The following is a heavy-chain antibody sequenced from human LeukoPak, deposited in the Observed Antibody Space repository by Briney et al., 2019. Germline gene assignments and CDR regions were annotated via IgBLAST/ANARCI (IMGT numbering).Heavy chain of an antibody. CDR3: ARHGARVYTIFGVVIISYFDY. Sequence: PSETLSLTCAVSGYSISSGYYWGWIRQPPGKGLEWIGSIYHSGSTYYNPSLKSRVTISGDTSKNQFSLKLSSVTAADTAVYYCARHGARVYTIFGVVIISYFDYWGQGTLVTVSS. V-gene: IGHV4-38-2*01. CDR1: GYSISSGYY. CDR2: IYHSGST. D-gene: IGHD3-3*01. J-gene: IGHJ4*02.